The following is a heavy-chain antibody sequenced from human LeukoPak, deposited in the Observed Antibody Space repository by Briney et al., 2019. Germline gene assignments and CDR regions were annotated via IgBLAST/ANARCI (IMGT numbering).Heavy chain of an antibody. CDR3: ARVGSGSYDGSDYFDY. V-gene: IGHV4-59*01. D-gene: IGHD1-26*01. CDR2: IYYSGST. J-gene: IGHJ4*02. Sequence: SETLSLTCTVSGGSISSYYWSWIRQPPGKGLEWIGYIYYSGSTNYNPSLKSRVTISVDTSKNQFSLKLSSVTAADTAGYYCARVGSGSYDGSDYFDYWGQGTLVTVSS. CDR1: GGSISSYY.